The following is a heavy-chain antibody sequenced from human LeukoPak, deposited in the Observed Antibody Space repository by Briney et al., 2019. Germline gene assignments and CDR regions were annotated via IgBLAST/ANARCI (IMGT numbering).Heavy chain of an antibody. Sequence: PSETLSLTCAVYGGSFSGYYWSWIRQPPGKGLEWIGEINHSGSTNYNPSLKSRVTISVDTSKNQFSLKLSSVTAADTAVYYCARVTYSSSWSWFDPWGQGTLVTVSS. CDR3: ARVTYSSSWSWFDP. J-gene: IGHJ5*02. V-gene: IGHV4-34*01. CDR1: GGSFSGYY. D-gene: IGHD6-13*01. CDR2: INHSGST.